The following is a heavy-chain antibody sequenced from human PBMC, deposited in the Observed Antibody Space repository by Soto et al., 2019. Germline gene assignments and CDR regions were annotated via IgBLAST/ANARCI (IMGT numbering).Heavy chain of an antibody. CDR3: ARGPRMDCSSTSCYAVYNWFDP. V-gene: IGHV1-69*02. CDR2: IIPILGIA. D-gene: IGHD2-2*01. J-gene: IGHJ5*02. Sequence: QVQLVQSGAEVKKPGSSVKVSCKASGGTFSSYTISWVRQAPGQGLEWMGRIIPILGIANYAQKFQGRVTITADKSTSTAYMELSSLRAEDTAVYYCARGPRMDCSSTSCYAVYNWFDPWGQGTLVTVSS. CDR1: GGTFSSYT.